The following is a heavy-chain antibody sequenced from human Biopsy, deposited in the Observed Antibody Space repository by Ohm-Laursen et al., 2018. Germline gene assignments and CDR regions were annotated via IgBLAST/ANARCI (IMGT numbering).Heavy chain of an antibody. J-gene: IGHJ2*01. V-gene: IGHV4-59*01. CDR2: VYDTGST. Sequence: SETLSLTCTVSGVSISSYYWSWIRQPPGQGRQWLVYVYDTGSTNYNPSLQSRVTISVDTSKNHFSLRLRSVTPADAAIYYCARDRGYYSDRTVPGYFDLWGRGTLVTVSS. CDR3: ARDRGYYSDRTVPGYFDL. D-gene: IGHD3-22*01. CDR1: GVSISSYY.